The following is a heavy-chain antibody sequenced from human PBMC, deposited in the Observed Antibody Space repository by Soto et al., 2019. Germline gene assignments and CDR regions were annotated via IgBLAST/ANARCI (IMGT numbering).Heavy chain of an antibody. CDR1: GGSVTSGSYY. Sequence: PSETLSLTCTVSGGSVTSGSYYWSWIRQPPGKGLEWIGDIYYSGSTNYNPSLKSRVTISVDTSKNQFSLKLTSVTAADTAVYYCASIEPTVTTDYYYGMDVWGQGTTVTVSS. CDR3: ASIEPTVTTDYYYGMDV. J-gene: IGHJ6*02. D-gene: IGHD4-17*01. CDR2: IYYSGST. V-gene: IGHV4-61*01.